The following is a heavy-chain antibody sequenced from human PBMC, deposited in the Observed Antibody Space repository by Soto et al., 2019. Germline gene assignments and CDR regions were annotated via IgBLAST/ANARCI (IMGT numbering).Heavy chain of an antibody. J-gene: IGHJ4*02. V-gene: IGHV4-31*03. CDR3: AREYTYGSNFFDC. CDR1: GGSISSAAYY. Sequence: QVQLQESGPGLVQPSQTLSLTCTVSGGSISSAAYYWSWIRQHPEKGLEWIGYISHSGSTFYSPSLKSRVIISVDTSKNQFSLSLDSGTAAYAAVYSCAREYTYGSNFFDCWGQGALVTVSS. D-gene: IGHD2-2*02. CDR2: ISHSGST.